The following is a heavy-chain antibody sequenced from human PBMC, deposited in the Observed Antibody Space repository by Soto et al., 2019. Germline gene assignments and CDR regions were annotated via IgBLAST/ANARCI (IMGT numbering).Heavy chain of an antibody. Sequence: QIQLVQSGAEVKKPGASVKVSCRASGYTFTGYYLHWVRQAPGQGLEWMGWVNPIRGDTNYAQKFQDRVIMTRDRSITTVQMELSRLRSDDTAVYYCAREEGFRITMDRGRWFDPWGQGTLVTVSS. CDR2: VNPIRGDT. CDR3: AREEGFRITMDRGRWFDP. CDR1: GYTFTGYY. J-gene: IGHJ5*02. D-gene: IGHD3-10*01. V-gene: IGHV1-2*02.